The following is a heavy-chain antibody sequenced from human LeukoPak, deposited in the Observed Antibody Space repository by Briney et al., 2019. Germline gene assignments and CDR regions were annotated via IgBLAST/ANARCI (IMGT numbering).Heavy chain of an antibody. CDR3: AKAPSGSSNYFDY. CDR2: ISYDGSNK. Sequence: GGSLRLSCAASGFTFSSYGMHWVRQAPGKGLEGVAVISYDGSNKYYADSVKGRFTISRDNSKNTLYLQMNSLRAEDTAVYYCAKAPSGSSNYFDYWGQGTLVTVSS. CDR1: GFTFSSYG. J-gene: IGHJ4*02. D-gene: IGHD1-26*01. V-gene: IGHV3-30*18.